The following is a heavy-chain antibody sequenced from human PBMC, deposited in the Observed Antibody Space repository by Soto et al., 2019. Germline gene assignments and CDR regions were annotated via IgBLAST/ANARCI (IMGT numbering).Heavy chain of an antibody. CDR3: ARHEARAYVRAFDY. D-gene: IGHD3-10*02. CDR1: GYSFTSYW. CDR2: IYPGDSDT. J-gene: IGHJ4*02. V-gene: IGHV5-51*01. Sequence: GESRKIACTGSGYSFTSYWIGWVRQMPGKGLECMGIIYPGDSDTRYSPSFQGQVPISADKSISTAYLQWSSLKASDTAMYYCARHEARAYVRAFDYWGQGTLVNVSS.